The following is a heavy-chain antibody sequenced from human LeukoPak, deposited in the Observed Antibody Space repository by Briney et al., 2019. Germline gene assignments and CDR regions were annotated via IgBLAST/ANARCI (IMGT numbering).Heavy chain of an antibody. CDR1: GFIFSSYG. J-gene: IGHJ4*02. CDR3: AKSHHYYDSSGYYSTGFDY. Sequence: GGSLRLSCAASGFIFSSYGVHWVRQAPGKGLEWVAVISYDGSDKSYADSVKGRFTISRDNSKNTLFLQMNSLRAEDTAVYYCAKSHHYYDSSGYYSTGFDYWGQGTLVTVSS. D-gene: IGHD3-22*01. CDR2: ISYDGSDK. V-gene: IGHV3-30*18.